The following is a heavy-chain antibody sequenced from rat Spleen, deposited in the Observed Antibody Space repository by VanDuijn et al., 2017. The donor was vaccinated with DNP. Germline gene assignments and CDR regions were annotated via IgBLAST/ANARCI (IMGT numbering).Heavy chain of an antibody. CDR1: GFTFSNYG. Sequence: EVQLVESGGGLVQPGNSLKLSCTASGFTFSNYGMAWVRQAPTKGLEWVASITNSGSSSYYRDSVKGRFTISRDNVKSILYLQMDSLKSDDTATYYCTTRTEVSDYWGQGVMVTVSS. D-gene: IGHD1-11*01. J-gene: IGHJ2*01. CDR2: ITNSGSSS. CDR3: TTRTEVSDY. V-gene: IGHV5S23*01.